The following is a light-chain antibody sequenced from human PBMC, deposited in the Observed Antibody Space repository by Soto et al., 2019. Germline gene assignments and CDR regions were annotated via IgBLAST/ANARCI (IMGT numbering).Light chain of an antibody. CDR1: QSVSSSY. CDR3: QQYGSSPLT. Sequence: EIVLTQSPGTLSLSPGERATLSCRASQSVSSSYLAWYQQKPGQAPRLLIYGASSKATGIPVRFSGSGSGTDFTLTIRRLETEDFAVYYCQQYGSSPLTFGGGTKVEIK. V-gene: IGKV3-20*01. J-gene: IGKJ4*01. CDR2: GAS.